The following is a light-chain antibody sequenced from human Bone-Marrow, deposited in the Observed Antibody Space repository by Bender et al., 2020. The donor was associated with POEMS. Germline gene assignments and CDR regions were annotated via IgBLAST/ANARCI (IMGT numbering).Light chain of an antibody. J-gene: IGLJ3*02. CDR1: NSDIGTYNL. CDR2: EGT. CDR3: CAYAGSLM. V-gene: IGLV2-23*01. Sequence: QSALIQPASLSASPGQSITISCAGTNSDIGTYNLVSWYLQQPGRAPKLILFEGTKRPSGISNRFSGSKVGNTASLTMSGLQADDEADYYCCAYAGSLMFGGGTKVTV.